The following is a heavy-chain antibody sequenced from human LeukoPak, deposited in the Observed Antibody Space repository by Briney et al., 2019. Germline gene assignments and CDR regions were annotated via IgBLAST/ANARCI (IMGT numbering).Heavy chain of an antibody. J-gene: IGHJ4*02. CDR3: ASAGSIHDSSGYYYWFAY. V-gene: IGHV3-48*04. D-gene: IGHD3-22*01. CDR2: ISSSSSTI. CDR1: GFTFSSYS. Sequence: GGSLRLSCAASGFTFSSYSMTWVRQAPGKGLEWVSYISSSSSTIYYADSVKGRFTISRDNAKNSLYLQMNSLRAEDTAVYYCASAGSIHDSSGYYYWFAYWGQGTLVTVSS.